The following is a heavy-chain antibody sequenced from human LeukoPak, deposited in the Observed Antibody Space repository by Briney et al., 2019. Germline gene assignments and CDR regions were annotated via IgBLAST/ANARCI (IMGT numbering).Heavy chain of an antibody. V-gene: IGHV3-23*01. J-gene: IGHJ4*02. Sequence: GGSLRLSCVVSGFSLSNYGMAWVRQAPGKGLDWVAYISESGGSKTYADSVKGRFTISRDTSLNILYLQMNNLRAEDTAVYFCAKRGVVIRGILVIGYHQEAYHYDFWGQGVLVTVSS. CDR1: GFSLSNYG. CDR3: AKRGVVIRGILVIGYHQEAYHYDF. CDR2: ISESGGSK. D-gene: IGHD3-10*01.